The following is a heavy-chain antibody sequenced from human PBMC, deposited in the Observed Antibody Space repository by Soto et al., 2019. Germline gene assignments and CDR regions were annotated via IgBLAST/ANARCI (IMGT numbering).Heavy chain of an antibody. CDR1: GFSFSTSW. V-gene: IGHV3-74*01. D-gene: IGHD3-22*01. Sequence: GGSLRLSCAASGFSFSTSWMHWVRQAPGKGLVWVSCIHSDGRNTDYADSVKGRFSISRDNAKNTLYLHMNSLRAEDTAVYYCVRDHYYSLDVWGKGTTVTVSS. CDR2: IHSDGRNT. J-gene: IGHJ6*04. CDR3: VRDHYYSLDV.